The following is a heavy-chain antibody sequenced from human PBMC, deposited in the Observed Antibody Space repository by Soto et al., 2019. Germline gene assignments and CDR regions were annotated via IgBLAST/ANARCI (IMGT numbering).Heavy chain of an antibody. CDR3: TTDRPSF. CDR1: GFTFSNAW. V-gene: IGHV3-15*01. CDR2: IKSKTDGGTT. Sequence: GGSLRLSCAASGFTFSNAWMSWVRQAPGKGLEWVVRIKSKTDGGTTDYAAPVKGRFTISRDDSKNTLYLQMNSLKTEDTAVYYCTTDRPSFWGQGTLVTVSS. D-gene: IGHD6-6*01. J-gene: IGHJ4*02.